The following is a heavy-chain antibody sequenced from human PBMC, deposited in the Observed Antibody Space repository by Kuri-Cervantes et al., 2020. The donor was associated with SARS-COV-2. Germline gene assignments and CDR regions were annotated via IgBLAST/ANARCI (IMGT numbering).Heavy chain of an antibody. Sequence: GSLRLSCTVSGGFITSSAYYWGWVRQPPGKGLEWIATIYHIGSTYYNPSLKSRVTISIDTSKNQFSLKLSSVTAADTAVYYCARPDSSGYYFDYWGQGTLVTVSS. CDR1: GGFITSSAYY. V-gene: IGHV4-39*01. CDR3: ARPDSSGYYFDY. D-gene: IGHD3-22*01. J-gene: IGHJ4*02. CDR2: IYHIGST.